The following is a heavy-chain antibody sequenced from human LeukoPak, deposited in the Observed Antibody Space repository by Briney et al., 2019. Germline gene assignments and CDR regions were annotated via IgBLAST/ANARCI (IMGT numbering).Heavy chain of an antibody. CDR3: ARRYCSGGSCYSGFEDYYYYGMDV. Sequence: SVKVSCKASGGTFSSYAISWARQAPGQGLEWMGRIIPILGIANYAQKFQGRVTITADKSTSTAYMELSSLRSEDTAVYYCARRYCSGGSCYSGFEDYYYYGMDVWGQGTTVTVSS. CDR2: IIPILGIA. CDR1: GGTFSSYA. V-gene: IGHV1-69*04. J-gene: IGHJ6*02. D-gene: IGHD2-15*01.